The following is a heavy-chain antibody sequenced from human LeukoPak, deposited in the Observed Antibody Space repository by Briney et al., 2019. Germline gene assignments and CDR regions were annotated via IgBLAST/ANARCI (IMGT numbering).Heavy chain of an antibody. CDR3: AGLPRYNWNEPLDY. V-gene: IGHV1-2*02. J-gene: IGHJ4*02. Sequence: ASVTVSCKASGYTFTDYYMHWVRQAPGQGLEWMGGINPNSGGTKYAQKFQGRVTMTRDTSINTAYVELTRLTYDDTAVYYCAGLPRYNWNEPLDYWGQGTLVTVSS. D-gene: IGHD1-20*01. CDR1: GYTFTDYY. CDR2: INPNSGGT.